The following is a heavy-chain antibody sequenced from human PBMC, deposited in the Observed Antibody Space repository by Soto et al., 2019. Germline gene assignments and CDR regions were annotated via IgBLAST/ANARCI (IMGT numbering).Heavy chain of an antibody. Sequence: EVQLVESGGGLVQPGGSLKLSCAASGFTFSGSAMHWVRQASGKGLEWVGRIRSKANSYATAYAASVKGRFTISRDDSKPTAYLQMNRLKTEDTAVYSCTRPSVEMATITGGYWGQGTLVSVSS. CDR1: GFTFSGSA. V-gene: IGHV3-73*02. D-gene: IGHD5-12*01. CDR2: IRSKANSYAT. J-gene: IGHJ4*02. CDR3: TRPSVEMATITGGY.